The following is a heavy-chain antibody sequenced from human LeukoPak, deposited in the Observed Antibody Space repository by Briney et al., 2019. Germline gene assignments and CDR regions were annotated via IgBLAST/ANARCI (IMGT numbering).Heavy chain of an antibody. D-gene: IGHD5-12*01. J-gene: IGHJ6*03. V-gene: IGHV1-2*02. CDR3: AIRTLGLLRKGGAMDV. CDR1: GYTFTGYQ. Sequence: GASVKVSCKASGYTFTGYQMHWVRQAPGQGLEWMGWINPNSGGTNYAQKFQGRVTMTRDTSISTAYMELSRLRSDDTAVYYCAIRTLGLLRKGGAMDVWGKGTTVTVSS. CDR2: INPNSGGT.